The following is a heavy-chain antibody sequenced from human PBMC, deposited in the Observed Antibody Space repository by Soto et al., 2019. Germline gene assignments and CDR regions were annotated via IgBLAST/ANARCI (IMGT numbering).Heavy chain of an antibody. CDR1: GFTFSSYS. Sequence: EVQLVESGGGLVQPGWSLRLSCAASGFTFSSYSMNWVRQAPGQGLEWGSYISSSSSTIYYADSVKGRFTSSRDNAKNSLYLQMNGLRDEDTVVYYCARGLGVATNWFDPWAKGTLVTVSS. CDR2: ISSSSSTI. J-gene: IGHJ5*02. CDR3: ARGLGVATNWFDP. D-gene: IGHD2-21*01. V-gene: IGHV3-48*02.